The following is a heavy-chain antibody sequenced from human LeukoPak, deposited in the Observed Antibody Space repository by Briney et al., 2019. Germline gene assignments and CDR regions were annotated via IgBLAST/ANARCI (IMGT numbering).Heavy chain of an antibody. CDR3: GAALLRGDQHWYFDL. CDR2: MYLGQYS. CDR1: GFSVNDNY. V-gene: IGHV3-66*01. J-gene: IGHJ2*01. Sequence: GGSLRLSCAASGFSVNDNYVTWVRQAPGKGLEWISVMYLGQYSYRADSVKARTSISRDTSKNTVHLQMNSLRADDTAVYYCGAALLRGDQHWYFDLWGQGTLITVSS. D-gene: IGHD3-10*01.